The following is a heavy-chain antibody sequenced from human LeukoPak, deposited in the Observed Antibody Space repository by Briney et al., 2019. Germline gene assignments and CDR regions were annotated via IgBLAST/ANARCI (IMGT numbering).Heavy chain of an antibody. Sequence: SQTPSLTCAISGDSVSITSAAWNWIRQSPSRGLEWLGRTYYRSKWYTDYAVSVKSRITINPDTSKNQFSLQLSSVTPEDTAVFYCARDPGGLYYFDYWGQGTLVTVSS. CDR1: GDSVSITSAA. CDR2: TYYRSKWYT. D-gene: IGHD1-26*01. CDR3: ARDPGGLYYFDY. J-gene: IGHJ4*02. V-gene: IGHV6-1*01.